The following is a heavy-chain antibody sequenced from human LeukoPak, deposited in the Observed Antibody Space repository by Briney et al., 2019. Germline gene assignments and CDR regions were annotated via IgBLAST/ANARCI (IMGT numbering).Heavy chain of an antibody. CDR1: GFTFSGHA. CDR2: ISDSGVGT. Sequence: PGGSLRLSCAASGFTFSGHAMSWVRQAPGKGLEWVSVISDSGVGTFYADSVKGRFTISRDNSKSTMYLQMNSLRAEDTAIYYCAKIGPGNYYRPRFDYWGQGTLVTVSS. J-gene: IGHJ4*02. V-gene: IGHV3-23*01. D-gene: IGHD3-10*01. CDR3: AKIGPGNYYRPRFDY.